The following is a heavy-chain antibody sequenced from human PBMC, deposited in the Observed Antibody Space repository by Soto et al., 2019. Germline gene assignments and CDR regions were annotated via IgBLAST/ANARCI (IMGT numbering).Heavy chain of an antibody. CDR2: INHSGVT. D-gene: IGHD4-17*01. CDR3: ARRADYGGLFDN. CDR1: GGSISSGGYY. V-gene: IGHV4-31*03. J-gene: IGHJ4*02. Sequence: QVQLQESGPGRVKPSQTLSVTCTVSGGSISSGGYYWSWIRQHPTKGPEWIAYINHSGVTYFNPSLKSRVSVSIDKSQNQLSLNLASVTAADTAVYYCARRADYGGLFDNWGQGILVTVSS.